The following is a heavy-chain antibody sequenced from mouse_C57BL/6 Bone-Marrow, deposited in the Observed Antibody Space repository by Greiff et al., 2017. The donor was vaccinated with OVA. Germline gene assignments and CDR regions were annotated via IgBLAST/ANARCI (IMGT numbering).Heavy chain of an antibody. CDR2: IYPRSGNT. J-gene: IGHJ2*01. Sequence: VQLQQSGAELARPGASVKLSCKASGYTFTSYGISWVKQRTGQGLECIGEIYPRSGNTYYNEKFKGKATLTADKSSSTAYMELRSLTSEDSAVYFCARGGYYGSSFYFDYWGQGTTLTVSS. V-gene: IGHV1-81*01. CDR3: ARGGYYGSSFYFDY. CDR1: GYTFTSYG. D-gene: IGHD1-1*01.